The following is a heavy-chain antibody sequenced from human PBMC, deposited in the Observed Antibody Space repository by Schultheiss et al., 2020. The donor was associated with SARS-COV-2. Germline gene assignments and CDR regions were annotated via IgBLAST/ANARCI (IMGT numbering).Heavy chain of an antibody. Sequence: GSLRLSCAASGFTFSSYSMNWVRQAPGKGLEWVGRIKSKTDGGTTDYAAPVKGRFTISRDDSKNTLYLQMNSLKTEDTAVYYCTTDLHVDIVATIGDYWGQGTLVTVSS. CDR3: TTDLHVDIVATIGDY. CDR1: GFTFSSYS. J-gene: IGHJ4*02. D-gene: IGHD5-12*01. CDR2: IKSKTDGGTT. V-gene: IGHV3-15*01.